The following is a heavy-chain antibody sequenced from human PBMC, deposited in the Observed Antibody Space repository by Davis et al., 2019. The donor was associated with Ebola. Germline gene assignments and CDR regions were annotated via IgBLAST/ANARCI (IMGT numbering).Heavy chain of an antibody. CDR1: GFTFSSYA. Sequence: GESLKISCAASGFTFSSYATSWVRQAPGKGLEWVSAISGSGGSTYYADSVKGRFTISRDNSKNTLYLQMDSLRAEDTAMYYCVPGTWIRGQGILVTVSS. CDR2: ISGSGGST. CDR3: VPGTWI. J-gene: IGHJ4*02. V-gene: IGHV3-23*01. D-gene: IGHD5-18*01.